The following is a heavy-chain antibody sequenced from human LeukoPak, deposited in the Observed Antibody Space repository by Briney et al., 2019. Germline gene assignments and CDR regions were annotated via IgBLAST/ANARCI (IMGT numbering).Heavy chain of an antibody. D-gene: IGHD5-18*01. J-gene: IGHJ4*02. CDR2: IWYDGCNK. CDR1: GFTFSSYG. V-gene: IGHV3-33*06. CDR3: AKGLGDTAMVTDY. Sequence: PGGSLRLSCAASGFTFSSYGMHWVRQAPGKGLEWVAVIWYDGCNKYYADSVKGRFTISRDNSKNTLYLQMNSLRAEDTAVYYCAKGLGDTAMVTDYWGQGTLVTVSS.